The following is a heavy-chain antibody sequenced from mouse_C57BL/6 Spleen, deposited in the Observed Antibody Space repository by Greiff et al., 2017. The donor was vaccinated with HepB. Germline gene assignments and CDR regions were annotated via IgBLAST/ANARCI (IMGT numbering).Heavy chain of an antibody. J-gene: IGHJ4*01. CDR3: ARVSSSYDYAMDY. CDR2: ISDGGSYT. CDR1: GFTFSSYA. D-gene: IGHD1-1*01. V-gene: IGHV5-4*03. Sequence: EVNVVESGGGLVKPGGSLKLSCAASGFTFSSYAMSWVRQTPEKRLEWVATISDGGSYTYYPDNVKGRFTISRDNAKNNLDLQMSHLKSEDTAMYYCARVSSSYDYAMDYWGQGTSVTVSS.